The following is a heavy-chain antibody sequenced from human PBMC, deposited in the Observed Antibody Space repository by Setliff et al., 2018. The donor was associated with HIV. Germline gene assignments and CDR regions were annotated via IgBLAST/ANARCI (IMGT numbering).Heavy chain of an antibody. CDR1: GGSISSGSYY. J-gene: IGHJ4*02. CDR3: ARVSSSYYFLGAFDS. CDR2: IYTSGST. Sequence: SETLSLTCTVSGGSISSGSYYWTWIRQPAGKGLEWIGQIYTSGSTNYNASLKSRVTISIDTSKNQFSLKLRSATATDTALYYCARVSSSYYFLGAFDSWGQGTLVTVSS. D-gene: IGHD6-13*01. V-gene: IGHV4-61*09.